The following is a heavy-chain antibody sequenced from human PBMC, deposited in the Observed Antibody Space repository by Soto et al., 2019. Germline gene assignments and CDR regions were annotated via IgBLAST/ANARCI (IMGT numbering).Heavy chain of an antibody. V-gene: IGHV3-9*01. D-gene: IGHD6-25*01. CDR1: GFTFDDYA. J-gene: IGHJ3*02. Sequence: GGSLRLSCAASGFTFDDYAMHWVRQAPGKGLEWVSGISWNSGSIGYADSVKGRFTISRDNAKNSLYLQMNSLRAEDTALYYCAKDIGSSGHVDPFDIWGQGTMVTVSS. CDR3: AKDIGSSGHVDPFDI. CDR2: ISWNSGSI.